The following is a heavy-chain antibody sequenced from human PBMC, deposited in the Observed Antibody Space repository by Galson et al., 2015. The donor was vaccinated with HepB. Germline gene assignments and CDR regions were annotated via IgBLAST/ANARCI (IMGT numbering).Heavy chain of an antibody. CDR1: GFTFSSHW. J-gene: IGHJ4*02. V-gene: IGHV3-7*03. CDR3: AHAPNLYYFDN. CDR2: IKQDGSER. Sequence: SLRLSCAASGFTFSSHWMSWVRQAPGKGLEWVANIKQDGSERYYVDSVKGRFTIFRDNAKNSLYLQMNSLRVEDTAVYYCAHAPNLYYFDNWGQGTLVTASS. D-gene: IGHD2-2*01.